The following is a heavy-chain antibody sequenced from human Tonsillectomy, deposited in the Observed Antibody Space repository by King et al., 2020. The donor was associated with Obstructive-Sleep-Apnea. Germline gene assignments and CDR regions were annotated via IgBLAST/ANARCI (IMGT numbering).Heavy chain of an antibody. J-gene: IGHJ6*02. D-gene: IGHD4-23*01. V-gene: IGHV4-59*08. CDR1: GGSISSDF. CDR2: IFYTGYT. CDR3: ARQTVNYGANSVHQYYGMDV. Sequence: VQLQESGPGLVKPSETLSLTCTVSGGSISSDFWSWIRQPPGEGLEWIGYIFYTGYTNYNPSLKSRVTISVDTSKNQFSLKLSSVTAADTAVYYCARQTVNYGANSVHQYYGMDVWGQGTTVTVSS.